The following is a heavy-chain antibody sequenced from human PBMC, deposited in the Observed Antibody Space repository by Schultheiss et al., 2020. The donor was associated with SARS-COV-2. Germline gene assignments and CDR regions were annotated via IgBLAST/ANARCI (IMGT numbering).Heavy chain of an antibody. D-gene: IGHD2-2*01. J-gene: IGHJ6*02. CDR1: AFTFSNYT. CDR3: ARGREICSSTSCYVPYYYYGMDV. CDR2: ISYDGSNK. Sequence: GGSLRLSCAASAFTFSNYTMHWARQAPGKGLEWVAVISYDGSNKYYADSVKGRFTISRDNSKNTLYLQMNSLRAEDTAVYYCARGREICSSTSCYVPYYYYGMDVWGQGTTVTVSS. V-gene: IGHV3-30-3*01.